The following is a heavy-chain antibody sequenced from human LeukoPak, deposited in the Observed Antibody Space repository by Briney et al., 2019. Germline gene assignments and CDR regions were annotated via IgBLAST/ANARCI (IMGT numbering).Heavy chain of an antibody. CDR3: ARATTTVTTSWFDP. D-gene: IGHD4-11*01. CDR2: IYPGDSDT. V-gene: IGHV5-51*03. J-gene: IGHJ5*02. CDR1: GYSFTTFW. Sequence: PAQSLTLSWKVAGYSFTTFWIGWERHMPGKGLGWMGLIYPGDSDTMYSRSFQDQSTFSAGKSPRTAYLQASSLTASPPSMYYCARATTTVTTSWFDPWGQGTLVTVSS.